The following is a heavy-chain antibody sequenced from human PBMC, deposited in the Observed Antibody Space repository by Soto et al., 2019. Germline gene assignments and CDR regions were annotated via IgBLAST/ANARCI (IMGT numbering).Heavy chain of an antibody. CDR2: ISGSGGST. V-gene: IGHV3-23*01. Sequence: EVQLLESGGGLVQPGGSLRLSCAASGFTFSRYAMSLVRQAPGQGLEWVSAISGSGGSTYYADSVKGRFTISRDNSKNTLYLQMNSLRAEDTAVYSCARRSSGWYCDYWGQGTLGTVSS. CDR1: GFTFSRYA. D-gene: IGHD6-19*01. CDR3: ARRSSGWYCDY. J-gene: IGHJ4*02.